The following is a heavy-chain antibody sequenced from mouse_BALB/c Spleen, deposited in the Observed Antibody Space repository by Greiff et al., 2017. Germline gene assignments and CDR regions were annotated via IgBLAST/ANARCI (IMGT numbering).Heavy chain of an antibody. J-gene: IGHJ2*01. CDR3: ARGGSSFDY. CDR2: IRNKANGYTT. V-gene: IGHV7-3*02. CDR1: GFTFTDYY. Sequence: EVQLVESGGGLVQPGGSLRLSCATSGFTFTDYYMSWVRQPPGKALEWLGFIRNKANGYTTEYSASVKGRFTISRDNSQSILYLQMNTLRAEDSATYYCARGGSSFDYWGQGTTLTVSS. D-gene: IGHD1-1*01.